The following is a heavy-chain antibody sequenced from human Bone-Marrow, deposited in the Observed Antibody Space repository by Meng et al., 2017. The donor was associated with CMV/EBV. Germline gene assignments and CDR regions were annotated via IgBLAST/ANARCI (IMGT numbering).Heavy chain of an antibody. Sequence: GSLRLSCAVYGGSFSNYYWSWIRQSPEKGLEWIGEINHRASPNYNPSLKSRVTISGDTSKNQFSLRLTSVTAADTAVYYCARVRSDYDFWSGYYSVLWYFDYWGQGTLVTVSS. V-gene: IGHV4-34*01. CDR1: GGSFSNYY. J-gene: IGHJ4*02. D-gene: IGHD3-3*01. CDR2: INHRASP. CDR3: ARVRSDYDFWSGYYSVLWYFDY.